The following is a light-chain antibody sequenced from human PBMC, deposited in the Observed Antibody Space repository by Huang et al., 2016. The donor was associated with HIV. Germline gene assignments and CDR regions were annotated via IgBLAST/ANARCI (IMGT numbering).Light chain of an antibody. CDR3: QQSYSTPGGVT. Sequence: DIQMTQSPSSLSASVGDRVTITCRTSQTLSNYLNWYQQKPGKAPKLLIYAASSLQSGVPSRFSGSGSGTDFTLTISSLQPEDFATYYCQQSYSTPGGVTFGPGTKVDIK. CDR1: QTLSNY. V-gene: IGKV1-39*01. CDR2: AAS. J-gene: IGKJ3*01.